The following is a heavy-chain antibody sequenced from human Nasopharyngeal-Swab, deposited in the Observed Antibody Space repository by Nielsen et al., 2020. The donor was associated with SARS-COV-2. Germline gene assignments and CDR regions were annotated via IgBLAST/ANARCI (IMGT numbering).Heavy chain of an antibody. J-gene: IGHJ4*02. CDR1: GFTFSSYA. D-gene: IGHD2-15*01. CDR2: ITGGGINT. Sequence: ETLSLTCAASGFTFSSYAMTWVRQAPGTGLEWVSSITGGGINTFYADSVKGRFTISRDNSNNTLYLQMDGLRAEDTAIYYCVKERASALAHIDYWGQGALVIVSS. CDR3: VKERASALAHIDY. V-gene: IGHV3-23*01.